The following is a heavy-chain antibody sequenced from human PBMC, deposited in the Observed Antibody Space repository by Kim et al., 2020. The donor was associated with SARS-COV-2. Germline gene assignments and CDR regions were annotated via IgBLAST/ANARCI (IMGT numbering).Heavy chain of an antibody. CDR3: AKYQGSSGYYLIYFDY. V-gene: IGHV3-23*01. Sequence: SVKGRFTISRDNSKNTLYLQMNSLRAEDTAVYYCAKYQGSSGYYLIYFDYWGQGTLVTVSS. D-gene: IGHD3-22*01. J-gene: IGHJ4*02.